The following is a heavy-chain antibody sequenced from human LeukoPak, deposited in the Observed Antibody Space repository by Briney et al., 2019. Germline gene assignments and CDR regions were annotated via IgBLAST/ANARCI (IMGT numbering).Heavy chain of an antibody. CDR2: INTNTGNP. Sequence: GASVKVSCKASGYTFTSYAMNWVRQAPGQGLEWMGWINTNTGNPTYAQGFTGRFVFSLDTSVSTAYLQISSLKAEDTAVYYCARAPTITMVRGVPNWFDPWGQGTLVTVSS. CDR3: ARAPTITMVRGVPNWFDP. D-gene: IGHD3-10*01. V-gene: IGHV7-4-1*02. J-gene: IGHJ5*02. CDR1: GYTFTSYA.